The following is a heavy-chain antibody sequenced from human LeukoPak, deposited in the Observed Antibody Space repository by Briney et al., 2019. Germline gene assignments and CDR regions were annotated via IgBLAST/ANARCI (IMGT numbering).Heavy chain of an antibody. CDR1: GGSISSSSYY. J-gene: IGHJ5*02. CDR2: IYYGGSV. CDR3: ARRRIGIRFDP. V-gene: IGHV4-39*01. D-gene: IGHD2-15*01. Sequence: SETLSLTCTVSGGSISSSSYYWGWVRQPPGKGLEWIASIYYGGSVHYTPSLKSRVTMSVDTSKNQFSLNLRSVTGADTAVYYCARRRIGIRFDPWGQGTLVTVSS.